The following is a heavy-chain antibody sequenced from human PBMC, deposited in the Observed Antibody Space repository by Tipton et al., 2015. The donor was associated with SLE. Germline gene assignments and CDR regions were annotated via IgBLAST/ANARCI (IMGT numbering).Heavy chain of an antibody. V-gene: IGHV3-30*18. CDR3: AKDIWYSSGCGY. Sequence: SLRLPCAASGFTFSSYGMHWVRQAPGKGLEWVAVISYDGSNKYYADSVKGRFTISRDNSKNTLYLQMNSLRAEDTAVYYCAKDIWYSSGCGYWGQGTLVTVSS. J-gene: IGHJ4*02. CDR2: ISYDGSNK. D-gene: IGHD6-19*01. CDR1: GFTFSSYG.